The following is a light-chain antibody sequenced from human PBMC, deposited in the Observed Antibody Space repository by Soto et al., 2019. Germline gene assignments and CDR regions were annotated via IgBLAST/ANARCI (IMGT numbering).Light chain of an antibody. CDR2: DAS. CDR1: RSVRSY. CDR3: PPRDAWPPIT. J-gene: IGKJ5*01. Sequence: EIVLTQSPATLSLSPGARATLSCRASRSVRSYLAWYQQKPGQAPMLLIYDASNRATGIPTRVSGSVSETDFTITISNIQLKNFAVPSCPPRDAWPPITFGQGTRLEIK. V-gene: IGKV3-11*01.